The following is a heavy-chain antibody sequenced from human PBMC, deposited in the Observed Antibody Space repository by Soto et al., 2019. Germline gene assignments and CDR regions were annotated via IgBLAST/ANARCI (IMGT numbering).Heavy chain of an antibody. J-gene: IGHJ4*02. CDR1: GFTFDDYA. CDR2: ISWGGGST. Sequence: GGSLRLSCAASGFTFDDYAMHWVRQAPGKGLEWVSLISWGGGSTYYADSVKGRFTISRDNSKNSLYLQMNSLRAEDTALYYCAKEGSSGWYFNYFDYWGQGTLVTVSS. V-gene: IGHV3-43D*04. D-gene: IGHD6-19*01. CDR3: AKEGSSGWYFNYFDY.